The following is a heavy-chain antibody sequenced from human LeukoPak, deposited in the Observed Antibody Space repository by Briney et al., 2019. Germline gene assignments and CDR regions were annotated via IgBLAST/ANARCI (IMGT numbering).Heavy chain of an antibody. Sequence: GASVKVSCKASGYTFTSYGISWVRQAPGQGLEWMGWISAYNGNTNYAQKLRGRVTMTTDTSTSTAYMELRSLRSDDTAVYYCARVVGATTATNFDYWGQGTLVTVSS. V-gene: IGHV1-18*01. CDR2: ISAYNGNT. CDR1: GYTFTSYG. CDR3: ARVVGATTATNFDY. D-gene: IGHD1-26*01. J-gene: IGHJ4*02.